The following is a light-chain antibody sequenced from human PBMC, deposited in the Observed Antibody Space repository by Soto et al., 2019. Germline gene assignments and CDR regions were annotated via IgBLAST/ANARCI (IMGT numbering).Light chain of an antibody. Sequence: DIQMTQSPSSLSASVGDRVTITCRASQGISNYLAWYQQKPGKAPKLLIYAASTLQNRVPSRFSGSGSGTAFTLTISSLQPEDFATYYCQQTYSTPPITFGQGTRLEIK. CDR2: AAS. J-gene: IGKJ5*01. V-gene: IGKV1-39*01. CDR3: QQTYSTPPIT. CDR1: QGISNY.